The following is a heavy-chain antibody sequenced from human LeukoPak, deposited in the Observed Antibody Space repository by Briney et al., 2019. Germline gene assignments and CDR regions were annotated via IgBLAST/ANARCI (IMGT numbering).Heavy chain of an antibody. CDR3: ASGEDSSGNFDY. J-gene: IGHJ4*02. V-gene: IGHV3-48*01. CDR2: IHSSSSPI. CDR1: GFSFSSYS. D-gene: IGHD3-22*01. Sequence: GGSLRLSCAASGFSFSSYSMNWARQAPGKGLEWVSYIHSSSSPIYYADSVKGRFTVSRDNARNSLYLQMNSLRAEDTAVYYCASGEDSSGNFDYWGQGTLVTVSS.